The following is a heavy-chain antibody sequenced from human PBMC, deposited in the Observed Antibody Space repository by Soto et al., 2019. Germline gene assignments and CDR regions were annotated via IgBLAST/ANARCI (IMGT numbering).Heavy chain of an antibody. D-gene: IGHD2-8*01. CDR2: IKRDGSII. CDR1: GFTFSSYW. Sequence: GGSLRLSCAASGFTFSSYWMNWVRQAPGKGLVWVSRIKRDGSIITYADTVKGRFTISRDNAGNTVYLQMNSLRVEDTAVYYCTREGVSSFDSWGQGTLVTVSS. CDR3: TREGVSSFDS. J-gene: IGHJ4*02. V-gene: IGHV3-74*01.